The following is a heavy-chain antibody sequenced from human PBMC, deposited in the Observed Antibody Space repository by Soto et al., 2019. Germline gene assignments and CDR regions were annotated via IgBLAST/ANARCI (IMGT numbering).Heavy chain of an antibody. CDR3: ARHDYGGSDWFDP. V-gene: IGHV4-39*01. CDR1: GGSISSSSYY. J-gene: IGHJ5*02. D-gene: IGHD4-17*01. Sequence: SETLSLTCTVSGGSISSSSYYWGWIRQPPGKGLEWIGSIYYSGSTYYNPSLKSRVTISVDTSKNQFSLKLSSVTATDTAVYYCARHDYGGSDWFDPWGQGTLVTVSS. CDR2: IYYSGST.